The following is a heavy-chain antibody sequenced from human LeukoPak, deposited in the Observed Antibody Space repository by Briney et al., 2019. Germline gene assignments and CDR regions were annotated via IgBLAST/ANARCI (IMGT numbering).Heavy chain of an antibody. D-gene: IGHD2-21*01. Sequence: GGSLRLSCAASGFTFSSYAMHWVRQAPGKGLEWVAVISYDGSNKYYADSVKGRFTISRDNSKNTLYLQMNSLRAEDTAVYYCAKKSAHIAVVGGAFDIWGQGTMVTVSS. CDR2: ISYDGSNK. CDR1: GFTFSSYA. V-gene: IGHV3-30*04. J-gene: IGHJ3*02. CDR3: AKKSAHIAVVGGAFDI.